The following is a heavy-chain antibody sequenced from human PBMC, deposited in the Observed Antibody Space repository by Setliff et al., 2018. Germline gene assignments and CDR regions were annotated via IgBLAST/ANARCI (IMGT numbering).Heavy chain of an antibody. CDR2: IHHSGST. CDR1: GYFISSGYY. D-gene: IGHD2-15*01. Sequence: SETLSLTCAVSGYFISSGYYWGWIRQPPGKGLEWIGSIHHSGSTYYNPSLKSRVTISVDTSKKQFSLKLSSVTAADTAVYYCARRHCSGGSCYSLNYFDYWGQGTLVTVSS. J-gene: IGHJ4*02. CDR3: ARRHCSGGSCYSLNYFDY. V-gene: IGHV4-38-2*01.